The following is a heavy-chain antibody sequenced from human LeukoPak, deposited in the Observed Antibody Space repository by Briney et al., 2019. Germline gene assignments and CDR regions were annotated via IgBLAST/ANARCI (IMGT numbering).Heavy chain of an antibody. CDR1: GFNFTTYW. CDR2: IYPGGSDT. V-gene: IGHV5-51*01. D-gene: IGHD5-18*01. CDR3: ARREENSYGFDY. J-gene: IGHJ4*02. Sequence: GESLKISCKGSGFNFTTYWIGWVRQMPGKGLEWMGIIYPGGSDTRYSPSFQGQVTISADKSISTAYLQWSSLKASGTAMYYCARREENSYGFDYWGQGTLVTVSS.